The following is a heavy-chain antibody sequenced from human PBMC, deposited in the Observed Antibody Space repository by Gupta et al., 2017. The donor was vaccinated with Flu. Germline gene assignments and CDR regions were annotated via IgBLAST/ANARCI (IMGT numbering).Heavy chain of an antibody. D-gene: IGHD6-13*01. CDR2: ISYSGIT. V-gene: IGHV4-31*03. Sequence: QVQLQESGPGLVKPSQTLSLTCTVSGSSISSGAFYWSWIRQHPEKGLEWIGYISYSGITFYNPSLKGRFSISMDTSKNQFSLKVSSVTAADTAIYYCARPNEVDIAAPFDYWGQGTLVTVSS. J-gene: IGHJ4*02. CDR3: ARPNEVDIAAPFDY. CDR1: GSSISSGAFY.